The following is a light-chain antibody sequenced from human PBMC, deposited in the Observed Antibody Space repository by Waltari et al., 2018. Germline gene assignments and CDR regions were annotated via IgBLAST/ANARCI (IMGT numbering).Light chain of an antibody. CDR1: RANIGANN. Sequence: QSVLIQPPSASATPGQSVYISCSGSRANIGANNVNWYHQVPGAAPKLLIYTNDQRPSGVSDRFSAFKSGNSASLAISGLQSEDEGDYYCATWDDSLNGPVFGGGTKLTVL. CDR3: ATWDDSLNGPV. CDR2: TND. J-gene: IGLJ2*01. V-gene: IGLV1-44*01.